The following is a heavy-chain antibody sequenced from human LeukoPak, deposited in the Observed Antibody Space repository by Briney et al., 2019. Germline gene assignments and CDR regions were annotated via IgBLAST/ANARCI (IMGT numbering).Heavy chain of an antibody. Sequence: GGSLRLSCAASGFTFSSYAMSWVRQAPGKGLEWVSAISGSSSYIYYADSVKGRFTISRDNAKNSLYLQMNSLRAEDTAVYYCAREGVLWFGELGMDVWGQGTTVTVSS. V-gene: IGHV3-21*01. CDR3: AREGVLWFGELGMDV. CDR2: ISGSSSYI. D-gene: IGHD3-10*01. J-gene: IGHJ6*02. CDR1: GFTFSSYA.